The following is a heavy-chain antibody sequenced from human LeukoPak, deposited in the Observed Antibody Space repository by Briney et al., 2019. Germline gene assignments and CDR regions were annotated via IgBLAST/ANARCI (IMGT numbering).Heavy chain of an antibody. Sequence: ASVKVSCKASGYTFTGYYMHWVRQAPGQGLEWMGWIDPNSGGTNYAQKFQGRVTMTRDTSISTAYMELSRLRSDDTAVYYCARETYSFIPYNWFDPWGQGTLVTVPS. D-gene: IGHD2-21*01. CDR3: ARETYSFIPYNWFDP. CDR2: IDPNSGGT. CDR1: GYTFTGYY. J-gene: IGHJ5*02. V-gene: IGHV1-2*02.